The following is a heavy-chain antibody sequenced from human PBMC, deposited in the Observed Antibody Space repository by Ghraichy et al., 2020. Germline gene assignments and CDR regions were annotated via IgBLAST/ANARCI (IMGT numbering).Heavy chain of an antibody. J-gene: IGHJ4*02. CDR3: ARGCRGNCPVFDY. V-gene: IGHV4-34*01. Sequence: SETLSLTCAGYVGSLSGYYWSWNRQPSRNRLDWVGEVNHSGSTNYSPSLKSRVTRSVDTSKNQFSLKLSSVNAADTAVYYCARGCRGNCPVFDYWGQGTLVTVSS. D-gene: IGHD2-21*02. CDR1: VGSLSGYY. CDR2: VNHSGST.